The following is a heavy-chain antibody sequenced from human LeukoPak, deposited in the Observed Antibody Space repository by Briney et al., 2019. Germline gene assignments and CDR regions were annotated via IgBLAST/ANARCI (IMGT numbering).Heavy chain of an antibody. CDR3: AKTAEVHCSSTSCCPWDY. Sequence: GGSLRLSCAASGFTFSSYAMSWVRQAPGKGLEWVSAISGSGGSTYYADSVKGRFTISRDNSKNTLYLQMNSLRAEDTAVYYCAKTAEVHCSSTSCCPWDYWGQGTLVTVSS. CDR2: ISGSGGST. CDR1: GFTFSSYA. J-gene: IGHJ4*02. D-gene: IGHD2-2*01. V-gene: IGHV3-23*01.